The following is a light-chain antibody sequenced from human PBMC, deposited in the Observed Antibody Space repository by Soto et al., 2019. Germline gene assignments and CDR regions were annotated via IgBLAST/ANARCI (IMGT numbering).Light chain of an antibody. J-gene: IGKJ2*01. CDR3: QQYNVSPYT. V-gene: IGKV3-20*01. CDR2: GTS. Sequence: DIVLTQSPGTLSLSPGERATLSCRASQSLRSSSLAWYQQRPGQAPRLLIYGTSSRATGIPDRFSGSGSGTDFTLTIIRLEPEDFAVYHCQQYNVSPYTFGQGNKVDIK. CDR1: QSLRSSS.